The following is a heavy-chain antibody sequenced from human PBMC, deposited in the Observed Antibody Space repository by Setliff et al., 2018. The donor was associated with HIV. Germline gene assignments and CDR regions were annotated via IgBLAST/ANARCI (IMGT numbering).Heavy chain of an antibody. D-gene: IGHD2-15*01. J-gene: IGHJ4*02. CDR3: ARLLRDIVVVVAATGYYFDC. Sequence: GGSLRLSCAASGFTFDVYGMSWVRQAPGKGLEWVSGISWNSGSIGYADSVKGRFTISRDNSKSTLYLQMNSLRAEDTAVYYCARLLRDIVVVVAATGYYFDCWGQGTLVTVSS. CDR2: ISWNSGSI. CDR1: GFTFDVYG. V-gene: IGHV3-20*04.